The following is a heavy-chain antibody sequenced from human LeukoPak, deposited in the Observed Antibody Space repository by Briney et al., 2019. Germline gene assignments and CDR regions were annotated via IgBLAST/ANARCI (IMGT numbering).Heavy chain of an antibody. J-gene: IGHJ5*02. CDR2: ISAYKGNR. V-gene: IGHV1-18*01. CDR1: GYTFTSYG. D-gene: IGHD6-19*01. CDR3: ARGRRQSQNWFET. Sequence: ASVKLSCKASGYTFTSYGISWVRQAPGQGLEWMGWISAYKGNRTYAQMLQGRVTMTTHISTSTAYMELRSPRSDETPLFYCARGRRQSQNWFETWGQGTLGTVSS.